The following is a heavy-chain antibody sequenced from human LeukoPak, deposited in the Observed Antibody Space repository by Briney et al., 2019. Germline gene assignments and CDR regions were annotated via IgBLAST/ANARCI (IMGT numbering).Heavy chain of an antibody. D-gene: IGHD6-19*01. CDR2: IYPGDSDT. Sequence: GESLKISCKGSGYSFSSYWIVWVRHMPGKGLEWMGIIYPGDSDTRYSPSFQGQVTISADKSISTAYLQWSSLKASDTAMYYCAAPPNQWLKGVFAYWGQGTLVTVSS. J-gene: IGHJ4*01. V-gene: IGHV5-51*01. CDR3: AAPPNQWLKGVFAY. CDR1: GYSFSSYW.